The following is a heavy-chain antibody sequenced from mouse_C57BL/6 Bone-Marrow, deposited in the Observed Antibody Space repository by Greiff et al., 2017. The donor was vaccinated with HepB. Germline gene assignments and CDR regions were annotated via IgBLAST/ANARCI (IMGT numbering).Heavy chain of an antibody. CDR1: GYSITSGYY. Sequence: EVKLVESGPGLVKPSQSLSLTCSVTGYSITSGYYWNWIRQFPGNKLEWMGYISYDGSNNYNPSLKNRISITRDTSKNQFFLKLNSVTTEDTATYYCARDRASRPYAMDYWGQGTSVTVSS. CDR3: ARDRASRPYAMDY. J-gene: IGHJ4*01. V-gene: IGHV3-6*01. CDR2: ISYDGSN. D-gene: IGHD3-1*01.